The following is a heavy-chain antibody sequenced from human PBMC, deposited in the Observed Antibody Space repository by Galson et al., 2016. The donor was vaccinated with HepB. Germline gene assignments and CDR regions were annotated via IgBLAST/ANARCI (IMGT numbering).Heavy chain of an antibody. CDR2: IKSKTAVGTT. J-gene: IGHJ4*02. CDR3: VTRGGENN. V-gene: IGHV3-15*01. D-gene: IGHD2-21*01. Sequence: SLRLSCAASGFNFADAWMNWVRQAPGKGLEWVGRIKSKTAVGTTDYAAPVKGRFTISRDDSKNTLYLQMNSRKTADTAMYYCVTRGGENNCGPGTLVTVSA. CDR1: GFNFADAW.